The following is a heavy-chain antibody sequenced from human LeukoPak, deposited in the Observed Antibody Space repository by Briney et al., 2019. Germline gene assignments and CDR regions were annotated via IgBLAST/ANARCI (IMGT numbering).Heavy chain of an antibody. V-gene: IGHV3-74*01. CDR2: TDGSST. CDR1: GFTFSSYW. J-gene: IGHJ4*02. D-gene: IGHD6-13*01. CDR3: ARGQQLVD. Sequence: GGSLRLSCAASGFTFSSYWMHWVRQAPGKGLVWVSRTDGSSTSHADSVKGRFTISRDNAKNTLYLQMNSLRAEDTAVYYCARGQQLVDWGQGTLVTVSS.